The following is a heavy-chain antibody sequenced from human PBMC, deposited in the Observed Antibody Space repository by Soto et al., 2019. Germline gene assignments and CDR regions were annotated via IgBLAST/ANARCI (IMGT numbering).Heavy chain of an antibody. Sequence: LRLSCAASGFTFSSYAMSWVRQAPGKGLEWVSAISGSGGSTYYADSVKGRFTISRDNSKNTLYLQMNILRAEDTAVYYCANSRRLGIAAAPVWGQGTTVTVSS. CDR3: ANSRRLGIAAAPV. V-gene: IGHV3-23*01. CDR1: GFTFSSYA. CDR2: ISGSGGST. D-gene: IGHD6-13*01. J-gene: IGHJ6*02.